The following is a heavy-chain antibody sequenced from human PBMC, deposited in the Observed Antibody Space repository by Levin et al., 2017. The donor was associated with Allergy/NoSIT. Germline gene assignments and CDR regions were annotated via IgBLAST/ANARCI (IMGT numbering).Heavy chain of an antibody. CDR1: GFTFDDYG. CDR3: ARDKGIAVAGGFDY. V-gene: IGHV3-20*04. J-gene: IGHJ4*02. D-gene: IGHD6-19*01. Sequence: GGSLRLSCAASGFTFDDYGMNWVRQAPGKRLEWVSGINWKGGRTGYADSVKGRFTISRDNAKNSLYLQMNSLRAEDTALYYCARDKGIAVAGGFDYWGQGTLVTVSS. CDR2: INWKGGRT.